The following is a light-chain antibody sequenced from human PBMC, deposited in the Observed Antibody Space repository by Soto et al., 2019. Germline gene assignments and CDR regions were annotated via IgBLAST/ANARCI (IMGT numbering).Light chain of an antibody. Sequence: DVQMTQFPSSLSASVGDRVTITCRASQTIRSHLNWYQQKPGEAPKIMIYATSTLQSGVPSRFNGSVSGTDFTLTISSLQPEDFATYYCQQSYSTPITFGQGTRLEIK. CDR3: QQSYSTPIT. J-gene: IGKJ5*01. CDR1: QTIRSH. CDR2: ATS. V-gene: IGKV1-39*01.